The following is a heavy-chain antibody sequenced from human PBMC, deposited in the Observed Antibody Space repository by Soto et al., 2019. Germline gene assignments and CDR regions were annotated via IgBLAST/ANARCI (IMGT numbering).Heavy chain of an antibody. Sequence: SVKVSCKASGYTFTIYAMHWVRQAPGQRLEWMGWINAGNGNTKYSQKFQGRVTITRDTSASTAYMELSSLRSEDTAVYYCARRRILDSNWFDTWGQGTMVTVSS. CDR3: ARRRILDSNWFDT. CDR2: INAGNGNT. V-gene: IGHV1-3*01. J-gene: IGHJ5*02. CDR1: GYTFTIYA.